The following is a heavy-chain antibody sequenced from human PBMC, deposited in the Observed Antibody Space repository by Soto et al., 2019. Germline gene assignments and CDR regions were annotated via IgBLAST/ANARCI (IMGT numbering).Heavy chain of an antibody. CDR1: GFTFSSYE. D-gene: IGHD3-22*01. CDR3: ARDVPGFYSSGYFDY. CDR2: ISSSGSTI. V-gene: IGHV3-48*03. Sequence: GGSLRLSCAASGFTFSSYEMNWVRQAPGKGLEWVSYISSSGSTIYYADSVKGRFTISRDNAKNSLYLQMNSLRAEDTAVYYCARDVPGFYSSGYFDYWGQGTLVTVSP. J-gene: IGHJ4*02.